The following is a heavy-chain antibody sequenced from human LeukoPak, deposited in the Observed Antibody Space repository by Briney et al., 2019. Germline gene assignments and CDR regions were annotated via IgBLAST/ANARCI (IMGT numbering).Heavy chain of an antibody. Sequence: SETLSLTCAVYGGSFSGYYWSWIRQPPGKGLEWIGEINHSGSTNYNPSLKSRVTISVDTSKNQFSLKLSSVTAADPAVYYCARGNSGGWYGGFDYGGQGTLVTVSS. V-gene: IGHV4-34*01. J-gene: IGHJ4*02. CDR1: GGSFSGYY. CDR2: INHSGST. CDR3: ARGNSGGWYGGFDY. D-gene: IGHD3-10*01.